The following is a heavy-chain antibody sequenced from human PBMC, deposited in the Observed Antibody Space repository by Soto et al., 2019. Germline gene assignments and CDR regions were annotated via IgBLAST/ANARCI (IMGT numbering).Heavy chain of an antibody. CDR3: ARDLYFGGDCYWFDP. Sequence: QVQLVQSGAEVKKPGSSVKVSCKASGGTFSSYTISWVRQAPGQGLEWMGRIIPILGIANYAQKFQGRVTITADKSTSTAYMELSSLRSEDTAVYYCARDLYFGGDCYWFDPWGQGTLVTVSS. CDR2: IIPILGIA. V-gene: IGHV1-69*08. D-gene: IGHD2-21*02. J-gene: IGHJ5*02. CDR1: GGTFSSYT.